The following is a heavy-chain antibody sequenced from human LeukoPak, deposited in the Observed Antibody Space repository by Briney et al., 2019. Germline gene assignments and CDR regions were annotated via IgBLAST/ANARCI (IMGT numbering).Heavy chain of an antibody. D-gene: IGHD2-15*01. CDR1: GGSFSGYY. CDR3: ARAAGTPPWFDP. CDR2: IKHGGST. J-gene: IGHJ5*02. V-gene: IGHV4-34*01. Sequence: SETLSLTCAVYGGSFSGYYWSWIRQPPGKGRGWIGEIKHGGSTKYNPSLKSRVNISVDTSKNQFSLKLSSVTAAETAVYYCARAAGTPPWFDPWGQGTLVTVSS.